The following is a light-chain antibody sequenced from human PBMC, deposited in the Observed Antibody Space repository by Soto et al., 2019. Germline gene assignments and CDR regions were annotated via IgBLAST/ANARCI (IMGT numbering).Light chain of an antibody. V-gene: IGKV1-39*01. Sequence: DIQMTQSPSSLSASVGDRVTITCQASQDISNYLNWYQQKPGKAPKLLIYSASSLESGVPSRFSGSGSGTHFTLTISSLQREDFATYYCQQSYSIPLTFGGGTKVEIK. CDR3: QQSYSIPLT. CDR2: SAS. CDR1: QDISNY. J-gene: IGKJ4*01.